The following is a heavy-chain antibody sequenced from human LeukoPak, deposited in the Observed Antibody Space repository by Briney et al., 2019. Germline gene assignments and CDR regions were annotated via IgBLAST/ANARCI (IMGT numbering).Heavy chain of an antibody. J-gene: IGHJ4*02. D-gene: IGHD3-22*01. CDR1: GFTVSSNY. V-gene: IGHV3-53*05. CDR3: AKDTYDSSAGTFDY. Sequence: GGSLRLSCAASGFTVSSNYMSWVRQAPGKGLEWVSVIYSGGSTYYADSVKGRFTISRDNSKNSLYLQMNSLRAEDTALYYCAKDTYDSSAGTFDYWGQGTLVTVSS. CDR2: IYSGGST.